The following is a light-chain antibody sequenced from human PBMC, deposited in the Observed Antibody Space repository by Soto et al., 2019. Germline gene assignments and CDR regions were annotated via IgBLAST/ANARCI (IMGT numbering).Light chain of an antibody. CDR3: QQYGRSPLYT. CDR1: QSVSSSY. CDR2: GAS. Sequence: EIVLTQSPGTMSLSPGERATLSCRAIQSVSSSYLAGYKQKPGQAPRLLLYGASSRATGISDRFSGSGSGTNFTLISGRLETQTFAVYYCQQYGRSPLYTFGQVTKLEIK. V-gene: IGKV3-20*01. J-gene: IGKJ2*01.